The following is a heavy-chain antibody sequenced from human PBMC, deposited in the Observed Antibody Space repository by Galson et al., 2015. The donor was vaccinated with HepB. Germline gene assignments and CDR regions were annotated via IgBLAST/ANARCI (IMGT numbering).Heavy chain of an antibody. V-gene: IGHV6-1*01. Sequence: ISGDSVSSNSAAWNWIRQSPSRGLEWLGRTYYRSKWYNDYAVSVKSRITINPDTSKNQFSLQLNSVTPEDTAVYYCARYRSAGDLVWFDPWGQGTLVTVSS. CDR2: TYYRSKWYN. J-gene: IGHJ5*02. CDR3: ARYRSAGDLVWFDP. D-gene: IGHD7-27*01. CDR1: GDSVSSNSAA.